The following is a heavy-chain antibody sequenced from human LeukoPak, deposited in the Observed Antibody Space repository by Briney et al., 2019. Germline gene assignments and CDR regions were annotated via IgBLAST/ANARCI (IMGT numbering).Heavy chain of an antibody. CDR1: GYSFASYW. V-gene: IGHV5-51*01. D-gene: IGHD6-19*01. J-gene: IGHJ5*02. Sequence: NHGESLKVSCKGSGYSFASYWIAWVRQMPGKGLEWMGIIYPGDSDTRYSPSFQGQVTISADESISTAYLQWSSLKASDTAMYYCVNALYSSGWFDDWGQGTLVSVSS. CDR2: IYPGDSDT. CDR3: VNALYSSGWFDD.